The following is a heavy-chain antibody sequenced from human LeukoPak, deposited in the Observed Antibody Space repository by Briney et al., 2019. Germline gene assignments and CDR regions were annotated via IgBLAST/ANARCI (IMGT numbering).Heavy chain of an antibody. Sequence: PSETLSLTCSVSGDSVSSYYWSWIRQPPGKGLEWIGYIYYSGSTNYNPFLKSRVTISVDTSKNQFSLKLSSVTAAGTAVYYCARGRYSSSWYRNWFDPWGQGTLVTVSS. V-gene: IGHV4-59*02. CDR1: GDSVSSYY. CDR3: ARGRYSSSWYRNWFDP. CDR2: IYYSGST. J-gene: IGHJ5*02. D-gene: IGHD6-13*01.